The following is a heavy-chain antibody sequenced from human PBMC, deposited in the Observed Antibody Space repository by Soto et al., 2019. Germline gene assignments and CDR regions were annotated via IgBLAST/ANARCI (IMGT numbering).Heavy chain of an antibody. CDR3: TRFILEWLYYYYYYGMDV. V-gene: IGHV3-49*04. D-gene: IGHD3-3*01. J-gene: IGHJ6*02. CDR2: IRSKAYGRTT. Sequence: PGGSLRLSCTASGFTFGDYAMSWVRQAPGKGLEWVGFIRSKAYGRTTEYAASVKGRFTISRDDSKSIAYLQMNSLKTEDTAVYYCTRFILEWLYYYYYYGMDVWGQGTTVTVSS. CDR1: GFTFGDYA.